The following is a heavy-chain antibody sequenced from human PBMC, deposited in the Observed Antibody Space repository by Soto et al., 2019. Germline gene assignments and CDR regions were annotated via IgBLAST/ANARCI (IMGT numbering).Heavy chain of an antibody. CDR3: AKLRRGTTGTEGFDP. Sequence: EAQLLESGGGLAHQGGSLTLSCAASGVTFSSDAMTWVRQAPGKGLEWLSTISNSGGTTHYADSVKGRFTVSRDNFKSTLYLLINSLRAEDTAVYYCAKLRRGTTGTEGFDPWGQGTLVTVSS. CDR2: ISNSGGTT. V-gene: IGHV3-23*01. D-gene: IGHD1-7*01. J-gene: IGHJ5*02. CDR1: GVTFSSDA.